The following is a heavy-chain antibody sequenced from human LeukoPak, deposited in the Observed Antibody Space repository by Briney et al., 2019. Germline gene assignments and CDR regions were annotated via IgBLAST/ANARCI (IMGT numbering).Heavy chain of an antibody. V-gene: IGHV1-2*02. CDR3: ARDKGYCSSTSCLVLDY. CDR2: INPNSGGT. CDR1: GYTFTVYY. D-gene: IGHD2-2*01. J-gene: IGHJ4*02. Sequence: ASVNVSCKASGYTFTVYYMHWVRQAPGQGLEWMGWINPNSGGTNYAQKFQGRVTMTRDTSISTAYMELSRLRSDDTAVYYCARDKGYCSSTSCLVLDYWGQGTLVTVSS.